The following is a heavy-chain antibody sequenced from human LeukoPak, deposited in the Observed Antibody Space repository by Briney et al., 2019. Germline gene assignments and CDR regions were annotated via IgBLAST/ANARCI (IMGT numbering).Heavy chain of an antibody. CDR1: GDSVTSYY. CDR3: ARLDCTGDGCFDH. J-gene: IGHJ5*02. V-gene: IGHV4-59*02. Sequence: SETLSLTCSVSGDSVTSYYWSWIRQPPGKGLEWIGYVSSDGTTNYTPSLRSRVIMSVDTAKNHLSLNLTSLTAADTAIYYCARLDCTGDGCFDHWGQGTLVTVSS. D-gene: IGHD3/OR15-3a*01. CDR2: VSSDGTT.